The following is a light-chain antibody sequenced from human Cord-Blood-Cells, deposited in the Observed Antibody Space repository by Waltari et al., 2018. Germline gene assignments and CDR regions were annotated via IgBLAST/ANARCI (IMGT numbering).Light chain of an antibody. CDR3: CSYAGSYV. J-gene: IGLJ1*01. V-gene: IGLV2-11*01. CDR1: SSDVGGYNY. CDR2: DVS. Sequence: QSALTQPRSVSGSPGQSVTISCTGTSSDVGGYNYDSWYQQHPGKAPKLMIYDVSKRPSGVPDRLAGSKAVNTASLTSSGLQAEDEADYYCCSYAGSYVFGTWTKVTVL.